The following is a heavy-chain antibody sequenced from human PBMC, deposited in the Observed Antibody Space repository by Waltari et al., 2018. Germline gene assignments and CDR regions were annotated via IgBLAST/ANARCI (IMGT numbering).Heavy chain of an antibody. D-gene: IGHD4-17*01. Sequence: EVKLVESGGGLVQPGGSLRLSCETSGFTFSTYEMNWVHQAPGVGLEWLSYISSDGSTIYYADSVKGRFTISRDNAKTTLFLQMNSLRVEDTAMYYCARETTTVAWGQGTLVTVSA. J-gene: IGHJ5*02. CDR3: ARETTTVA. CDR1: GFTFSTYE. CDR2: ISSDGSTI. V-gene: IGHV3-48*03.